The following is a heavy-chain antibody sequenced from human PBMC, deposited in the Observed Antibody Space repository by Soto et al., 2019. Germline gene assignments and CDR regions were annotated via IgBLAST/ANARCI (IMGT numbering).Heavy chain of an antibody. CDR3: TTDLIGGFDY. Sequence: NPGGSLRLSCAASGFGFSNAWMSWVRQAPGTGLEWVGRIKSETDGETTDYVAPVKGRFTISRDDSKNTLYLQMNSLKIESTAVYYCTTDLIGGFDYVGRGAMVAI. CDR2: IKSETDGETT. D-gene: IGHD2-15*01. J-gene: IGHJ4*02. V-gene: IGHV3-15*01. CDR1: GFGFSNAW.